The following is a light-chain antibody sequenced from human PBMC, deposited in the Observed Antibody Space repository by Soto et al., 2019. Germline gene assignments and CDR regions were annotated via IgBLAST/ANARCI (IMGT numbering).Light chain of an antibody. J-gene: IGLJ3*02. CDR1: TANIGSNY. Sequence: QSVLTQPPPASGTPGQRVTISCSGSTANIGSNYVNWYQELPEAAPKLLIYKDDKRPSGVPDRFSASKSASSASLAISGLRSDDEATYFCGTWDDSQTTWMFGGGTKVTVL. CDR3: GTWDDSQTTWM. CDR2: KDD. V-gene: IGLV1-47*01.